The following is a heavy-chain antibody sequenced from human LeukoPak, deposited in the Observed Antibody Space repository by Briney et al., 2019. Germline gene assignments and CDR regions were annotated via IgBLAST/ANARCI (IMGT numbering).Heavy chain of an antibody. CDR2: IYYSGST. J-gene: IGHJ6*03. V-gene: IGHV4-59*01. CDR3: ARYSNYGDYYYYYMDV. CDR1: GGSISSYY. Sequence: SETLSLTCTVSGGSISSYYWSWIRQPPGKGLEWIGYIYYSGSTNYNPSLKSRDTISVDTSKNQFSLKLSSVTAADTAVYYCARYSNYGDYYYYYMDVWGKGTTVTVSS. D-gene: IGHD4-11*01.